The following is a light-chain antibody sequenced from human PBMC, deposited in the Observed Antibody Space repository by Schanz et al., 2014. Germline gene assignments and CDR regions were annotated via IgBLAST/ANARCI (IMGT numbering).Light chain of an antibody. CDR2: YKSDSDK. CDR1: SGINVGTYR. V-gene: IGLV5-45*02. J-gene: IGLJ3*02. Sequence: QLVLTQPSSLSASPGASASLTCTFRSGINVGTYRIYWFQQKPGSPPQYLLRYKSDSDKQQGSGVPSRFSASKDASANAGILLISGLQSEDEADYYCLTWHSSGWVFGGGTKLTVL. CDR3: LTWHSSGWV.